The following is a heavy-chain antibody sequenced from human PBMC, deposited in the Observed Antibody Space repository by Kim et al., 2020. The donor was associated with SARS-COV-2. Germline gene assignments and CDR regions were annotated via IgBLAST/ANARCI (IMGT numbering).Heavy chain of an antibody. CDR2: MSYNGGSI. CDR3: AKVSVPNWHSCYFDY. Sequence: GGSLRLSCVGSGFTFSRHGMHWLRQVPGKGLEWLAVMSYNGGSISYADSVKGRFTISRDNAKNTLYLQMNTLRAEDTAVYYCAKVSVPNWHSCYFDYWGQRTLVTVSS. J-gene: IGHJ4*02. V-gene: IGHV3-30*18. D-gene: IGHD1-7*01. CDR1: GFTFSRHG.